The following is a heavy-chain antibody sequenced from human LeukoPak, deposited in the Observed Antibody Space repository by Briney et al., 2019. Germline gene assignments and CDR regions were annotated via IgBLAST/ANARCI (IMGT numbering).Heavy chain of an antibody. V-gene: IGHV6-1*01. CDR2: TYYRSKWYN. CDR1: GDIVSSNSAA. D-gene: IGHD1-26*01. CDR3: ARDTRYYGDYYYYYGMDV. J-gene: IGHJ6*02. Sequence: PSQTLSLTCAISGDIVSSNSAAWNWIRQSPSRGLEWLGRTYYRSKWYNDYAVSVKSRITINPDTSKNQISLQLNSVTPEDTAVYYCARDTRYYGDYYYYYGMDVWGQGTTVTVSS.